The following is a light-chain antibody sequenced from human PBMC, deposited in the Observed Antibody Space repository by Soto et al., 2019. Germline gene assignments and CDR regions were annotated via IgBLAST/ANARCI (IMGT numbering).Light chain of an antibody. Sequence: DIVLTQSPAPLSLSPGERATLSCRASQSVSNSLAWFQQKPGQAPRLLIYDASNRATGIPARFSGSGSGTDCTLTISRLEPEDVAVYYCQQYDSSPLTLCGGTKVDIK. CDR1: QSVSNS. CDR2: DAS. J-gene: IGKJ4*01. CDR3: QQYDSSPLT. V-gene: IGKV3-11*01.